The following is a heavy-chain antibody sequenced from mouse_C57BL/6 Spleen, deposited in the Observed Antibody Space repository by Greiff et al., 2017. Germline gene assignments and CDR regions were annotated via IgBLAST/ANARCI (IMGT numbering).Heavy chain of an antibody. CDR3: ARDGVVPDY. CDR1: GFTFSSYA. Sequence: EVQLVESGGGLVKPGGSLKLSCAASGFTFSSYAMSWVRQTPEKRLEWVATISDGGSYTYYPDNVKGRFTISRDNAKNNLYLQMSHLKSEDTAMYYCARDGVVPDYWGQGTTLTVSS. J-gene: IGHJ2*01. D-gene: IGHD1-1*01. V-gene: IGHV5-4*01. CDR2: ISDGGSYT.